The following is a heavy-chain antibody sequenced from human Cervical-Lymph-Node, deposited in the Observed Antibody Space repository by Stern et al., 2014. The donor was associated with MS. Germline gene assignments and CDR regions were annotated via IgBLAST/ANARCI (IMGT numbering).Heavy chain of an antibody. J-gene: IGHJ4*02. Sequence: QVQLVESGGGVVQPGRSLRLSCAASGFTFSNYAMHWVRQAPGKGLEWVAVISYDGSNKYYADSVKGRFTISRDNSKNTLYLLMNNLRGDDTAVFYCARDTKRFCGGDYWGQGTLLTVSS. CDR1: GFTFSNYA. V-gene: IGHV3-30*01. CDR2: ISYDGSNK. D-gene: IGHD2-21*01. CDR3: ARDTKRFCGGDY.